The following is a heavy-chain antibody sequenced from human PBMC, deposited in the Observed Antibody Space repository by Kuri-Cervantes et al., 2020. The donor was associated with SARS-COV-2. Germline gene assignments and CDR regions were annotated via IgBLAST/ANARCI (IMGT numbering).Heavy chain of an antibody. D-gene: IGHD1-7*01. V-gene: IGHV1-8*01. CDR3: ARVVTEKNPHNWNYWYHWQQLVSGVAWFDP. J-gene: IGHJ5*02. CDR1: GYTFTGSD. Sequence: ASVKVSCKASGYTFTGSDINWARQATGQGLEWMGWMNPNSGNTGYAQNFQGRVNMTRNTSINTAYMELSSLRSEDTAVYYCARVVTEKNPHNWNYWYHWQQLVSGVAWFDPCGQAIL. CDR2: MNPNSGNT.